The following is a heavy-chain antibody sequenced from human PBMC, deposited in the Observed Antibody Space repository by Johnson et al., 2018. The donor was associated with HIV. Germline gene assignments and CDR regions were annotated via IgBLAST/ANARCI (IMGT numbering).Heavy chain of an antibody. CDR3: ARTPRPYYYDSSDGAFDI. J-gene: IGHJ3*02. CDR2: ISYDGSYK. Sequence: QVQLVESGGGLVQTGRSLRLSCAASGFTFSNYAMHWVRQAPGKGLEWVAVISYDGSYKYYADSVKGRFTISRDNSKNTLSLHMNSLRAEDTAVFYCARTPRPYYYDSSDGAFDIWGQGTMVTVSS. CDR1: GFTFSNYA. D-gene: IGHD3-22*01. V-gene: IGHV3-30*01.